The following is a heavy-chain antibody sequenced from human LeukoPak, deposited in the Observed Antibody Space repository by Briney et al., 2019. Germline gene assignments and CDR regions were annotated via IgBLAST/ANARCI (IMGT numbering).Heavy chain of an antibody. CDR3: AKVTYGSGTYGAFDS. Sequence: GGSLRLSCAASGFIIISYRMSWVRQAPGKGLEWVANIKQDGSEKYYVDSVKGRFTISRDNAKNTLNLQMNSLRAEDTAVYYCAKVTYGSGTYGAFDSWGQGTLVTVSS. CDR2: IKQDGSEK. J-gene: IGHJ4*02. V-gene: IGHV3-7*03. CDR1: GFIIISYR. D-gene: IGHD3-10*01.